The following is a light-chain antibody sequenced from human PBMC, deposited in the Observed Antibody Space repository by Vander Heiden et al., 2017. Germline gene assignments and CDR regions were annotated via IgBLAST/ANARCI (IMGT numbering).Light chain of an antibody. CDR3: MQALQTPG. CDR2: LGS. CDR1: KSLLHSNGYNY. J-gene: IGKJ3*01. Sequence: DIVMTQSPLSLPVTPVEPASISCRSSKSLLHSNGYNYVDWYLQKPGQSPQLLSYLGSNRASGVPDRFSGSGSGTECTLKISRVEAEDVGVYYCMQALQTPGFGPGTKVEIK. V-gene: IGKV2-28*01.